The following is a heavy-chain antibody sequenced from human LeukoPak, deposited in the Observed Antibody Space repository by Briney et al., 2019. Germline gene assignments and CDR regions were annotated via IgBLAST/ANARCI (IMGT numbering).Heavy chain of an antibody. CDR3: ARASYYYDTSGLGAFDI. CDR2: INWDGSRI. D-gene: IGHD3-22*01. CDR1: GFTFDDHA. J-gene: IGHJ3*02. V-gene: IGHV3-9*01. Sequence: GGSLRLSCVASGFTFDDHAMYWVRQAPGKGLEWVSGINWDGSRIGYADAVKGRFTISRGSAKNSLYLQMNSLRTEDTALYYCARASYYYDTSGLGAFDIWGQGTLVTVSS.